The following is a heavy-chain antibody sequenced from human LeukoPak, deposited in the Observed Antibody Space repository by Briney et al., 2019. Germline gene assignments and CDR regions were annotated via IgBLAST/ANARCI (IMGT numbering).Heavy chain of an antibody. D-gene: IGHD6-13*01. CDR3: ARGDSRRGAWYFDL. V-gene: IGHV4-30-2*01. J-gene: IGHJ2*01. CDR1: GGSISNGGYS. Sequence: PSQTLSLTCAVPGGSISNGGYSWSRIRQPPGKGLEWIGYIYDSGSAYYNPSLKSRVTISVDRSKNHFSLRLSSVTAADTAVYYCARGDSRRGAWYFDLWGRGTLVTVSS. CDR2: IYDSGSA.